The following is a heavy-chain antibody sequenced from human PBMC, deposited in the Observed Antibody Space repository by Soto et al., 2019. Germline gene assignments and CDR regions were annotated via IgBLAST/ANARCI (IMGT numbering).Heavy chain of an antibody. D-gene: IGHD6-13*01. CDR2: IYPGDSDT. V-gene: IGHV5-51*01. J-gene: IGHJ4*02. CDR1: RYSFTDYW. CDR3: ASHTNSWYYFDH. Sequence: EVQLVQSGAEVEKPGESLKISCKAFRYSFTDYWIGWVRQMPGKGLEWMGFIYPGDSDTRYSPSFQGQVSISADKSISTAYLQWSSLKASDSAIYFCASHTNSWYYFDHWGQGTVVTVSS.